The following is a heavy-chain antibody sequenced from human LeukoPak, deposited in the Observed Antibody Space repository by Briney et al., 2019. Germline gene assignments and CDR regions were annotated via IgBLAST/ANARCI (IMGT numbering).Heavy chain of an antibody. CDR2: IYTSGST. V-gene: IGHV4-4*07. D-gene: IGHD3-3*01. CDR1: GGSISSYY. Sequence: SETLSLTCTVSGGSISSYYWSWIRQPAGKGLEWIGRIYTSGSTNYNPSLKSRVTMSVDTSKNQFSLKLSSVTAADTAVYYCARSHDFWSGYSYYYYGMDVWGQGTTVTVSS. J-gene: IGHJ6*02. CDR3: ARSHDFWSGYSYYYYGMDV.